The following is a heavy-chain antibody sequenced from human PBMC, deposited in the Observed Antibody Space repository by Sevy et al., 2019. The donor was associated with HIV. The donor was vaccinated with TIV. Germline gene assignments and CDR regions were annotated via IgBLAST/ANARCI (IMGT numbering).Heavy chain of an antibody. J-gene: IGHJ1*01. V-gene: IGHV3-15*01. CDR1: GFSFSSAW. Sequence: GGSLRLSCAASGFSFSSAWMRWVRQAPGEGLEWVGRIKNNNEGGTADYAAAVTGRFTISRDDSKNAVYLQLISLKTVDTAVYYCTTDAGLTPSYALQYWGRGTLVTVSS. CDR3: TTDAGLTPSYALQY. CDR2: IKNNNEGGTA. D-gene: IGHD3-9*01.